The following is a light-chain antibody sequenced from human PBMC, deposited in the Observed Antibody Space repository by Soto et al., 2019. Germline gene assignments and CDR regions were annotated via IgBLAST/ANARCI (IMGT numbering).Light chain of an antibody. J-gene: IGLJ2*01. CDR3: QSSDSRLSGVV. V-gene: IGLV1-40*01. CDR2: GND. CDR1: SSNIGAGHD. Sequence: QSVLTQPPSVSGAPGQRVTISCTGNSSNIGAGHDVHWYQQLRGTAPKLLIYGNDNRPSGVPDRFSASKSGTSASLAITGLQAEDEADHYCQSSDSRLSGVVFGGGTKLTVL.